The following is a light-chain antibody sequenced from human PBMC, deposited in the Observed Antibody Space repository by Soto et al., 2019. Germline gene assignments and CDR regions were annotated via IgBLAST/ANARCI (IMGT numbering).Light chain of an antibody. J-gene: IGLJ2*01. V-gene: IGLV1-40*01. CDR1: STNIWAGYE. CDR2: DNN. CDR3: QSYDNSLSGSKV. Sequence: QSVLTQPPSVSAAPGQRVTISCTGSSTNIWAGYEVHWYQHLPGTAPKLLIYDNNNRPSGVPDRFSGSKSGTSASLAITGLQAEDEADYYCQSYDNSLSGSKVFGGGTKLTVL.